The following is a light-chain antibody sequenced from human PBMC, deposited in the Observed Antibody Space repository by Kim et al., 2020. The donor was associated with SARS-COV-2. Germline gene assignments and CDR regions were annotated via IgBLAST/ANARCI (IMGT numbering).Light chain of an antibody. J-gene: IGKJ1*01. CDR3: QQSYSTPRT. V-gene: IGKV1-39*01. CDR1: QSIRNY. CDR2: AAS. Sequence: DIQMTQSPSSLSASVGDRVTITCRASQSIRNYLNWYQQKPGKAPKLLIYAASSLQGGVPSRFNGSGSWTNFTLTISSLEPEDFAIYYCQQSYSTPRTFGQGTKVEIK.